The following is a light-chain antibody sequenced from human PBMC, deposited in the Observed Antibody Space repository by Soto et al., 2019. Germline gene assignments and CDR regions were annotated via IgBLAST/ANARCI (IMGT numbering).Light chain of an antibody. Sequence: DMVMTQSPDSLAVSLGERATINCKSSQSILYSSNNKNYLAWYQQKPGQPPKLLIYWASTRESGVPDRFSGSGSGTDFTLTISSLQAEDVAVYYCQQYYTTPEGLTFGGGTKV. CDR3: QQYYTTPEGLT. J-gene: IGKJ4*01. CDR2: WAS. V-gene: IGKV4-1*01. CDR1: QSILYSSNNKNY.